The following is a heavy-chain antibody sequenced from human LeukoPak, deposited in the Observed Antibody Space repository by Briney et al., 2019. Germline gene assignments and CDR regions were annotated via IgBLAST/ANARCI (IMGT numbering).Heavy chain of an antibody. J-gene: IGHJ4*02. CDR2: ISAYNGDT. V-gene: IGHV1-18*01. CDR3: ARLVVPAAIGDY. CDR1: GYTFTIYG. D-gene: IGHD2-2*02. Sequence: ASVKVSCKASGYTFTIYGISWVRQAPGQGLEWMGWISAYNGDTNYAQKLQGRVTMTTDTSTSTAYMELRSLRSDDTAVYYCARLVVPAAIGDYWGQGTLVTVSS.